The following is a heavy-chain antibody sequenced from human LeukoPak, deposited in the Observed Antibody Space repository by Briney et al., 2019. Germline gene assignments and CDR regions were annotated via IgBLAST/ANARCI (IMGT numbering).Heavy chain of an antibody. Sequence: PSETLSLTCAVYGGSFSGYYWSWIRQPPGKGLEWIGEINHSGSTNYNPSLKSRVTISVDTSKNQFSLKLSSVTAADTAVYYCARELRYSSSDGAIDYWGQGTLVTVSS. CDR3: ARELRYSSSDGAIDY. V-gene: IGHV4-34*01. CDR2: INHSGST. J-gene: IGHJ4*02. CDR1: GGSFSGYY. D-gene: IGHD6-6*01.